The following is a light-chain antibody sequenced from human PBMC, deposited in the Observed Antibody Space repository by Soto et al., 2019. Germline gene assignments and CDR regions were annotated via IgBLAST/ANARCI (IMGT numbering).Light chain of an antibody. CDR2: TAA. Sequence: DIQMTQSPSSLSASVGDRVTITCRASQSISNYLNWYQLEPGKAPNLLIYTAATLQSGVPSRFSGTGSGTDFTLTISSLQPDDSATYYCQQSHSTPPTFGRGTKVEVK. V-gene: IGKV1-39*01. CDR3: QQSHSTPPT. J-gene: IGKJ1*01. CDR1: QSISNY.